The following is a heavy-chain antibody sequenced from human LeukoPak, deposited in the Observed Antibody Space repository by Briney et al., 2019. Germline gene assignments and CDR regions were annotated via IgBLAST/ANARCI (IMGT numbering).Heavy chain of an antibody. CDR1: GFTFSSYS. V-gene: IGHV3-21*01. CDR3: ARSRITMVRGVHPYYYYYMDV. CDR2: IRSSSSYI. D-gene: IGHD3-10*01. J-gene: IGHJ6*03. Sequence: GGSRRLSCAASGFTFSSYSMNWVRQAPGKGREWVSSIRSSSSYIYYADSVKGRFTISRDNAKNSLYLQMNSLRAEDTAVYYRARSRITMVRGVHPYYYYYMDVWGKGATVTVSS.